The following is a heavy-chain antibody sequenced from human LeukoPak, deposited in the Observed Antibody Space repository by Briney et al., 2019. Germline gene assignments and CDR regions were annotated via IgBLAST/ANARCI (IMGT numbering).Heavy chain of an antibody. V-gene: IGHV3-21*01. Sequence: GGSLRLSCAASGFTFSSYSMNWVRQAPGKGLEWVSSISSSSSYIYYADSVKGRFTISRDNAKNSLYLQMNSLRAEDTAVYYCATLGDVVVVPAATISCWGQGTLVTVSS. D-gene: IGHD2-2*01. CDR2: ISSSSSYI. CDR3: ATLGDVVVVPAATISC. J-gene: IGHJ4*02. CDR1: GFTFSSYS.